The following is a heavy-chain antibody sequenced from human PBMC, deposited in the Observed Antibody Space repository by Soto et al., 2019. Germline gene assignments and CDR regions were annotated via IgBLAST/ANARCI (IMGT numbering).Heavy chain of an antibody. CDR1: GFTFSSYA. CDR2: ISGSVGST. V-gene: IGHV3-23*01. J-gene: IGHJ6*03. Sequence: PGGSLRLSCAASGFTFSSYAMSWVRQAPGKGLEWVSAISGSVGSTYYADSVKGRFTISRDNSKNTLYLQMNSLRAEDTAVYYCVVRGWTDYYMDVWGKGTTVTVSS. CDR3: VVRGWTDYYMDV. D-gene: IGHD6-19*01.